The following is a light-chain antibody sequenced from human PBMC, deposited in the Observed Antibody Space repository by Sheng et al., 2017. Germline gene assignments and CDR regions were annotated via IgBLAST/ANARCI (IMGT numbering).Light chain of an antibody. J-gene: IGLJ2*01. V-gene: IGLV3-9*01. CDR2: QDD. CDR3: QAWDIGTHVV. Sequence: SYVLTQPPSVSVAPGQTARITCGGNNIGNKNVHWYQQRPGQSPVLVIWQDDRRPSGIPERFSGSNSGDTATLTITGTQAMDEADYYCQAWDIGTHVVFGGGTKLTVL. CDR1: NIGNKN.